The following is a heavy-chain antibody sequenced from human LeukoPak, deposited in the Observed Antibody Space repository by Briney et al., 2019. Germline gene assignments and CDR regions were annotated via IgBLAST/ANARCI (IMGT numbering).Heavy chain of an antibody. CDR1: GFTFSTYA. Sequence: GGSLRLSCAASGFTFSTYAMHWVRQAPGKGLEYVSTISSNGGATYYANSVKGRSTTSRDNSKNTLYLQMGSLRADDMAVYYCARGGIYSSSSAIDHWGQGTLVTVSS. CDR2: ISSNGGAT. V-gene: IGHV3-64*01. D-gene: IGHD6-6*01. CDR3: ARGGIYSSSSAIDH. J-gene: IGHJ4*02.